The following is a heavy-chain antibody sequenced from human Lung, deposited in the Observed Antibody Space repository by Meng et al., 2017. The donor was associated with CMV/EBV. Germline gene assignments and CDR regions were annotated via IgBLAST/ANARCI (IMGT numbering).Heavy chain of an antibody. D-gene: IGHD4-23*01. Sequence: GGSASSGSYYWSWIRQPPGKTLEWIGYIYYSGSTNYNSSLKGRVIISADTSKNQFSLKLSSVTAADTAVYYCARGGGATVAPTLDYWGQGTLVTVSS. CDR1: GGSASSGSYY. CDR3: ARGGGATVAPTLDY. CDR2: IYYSGST. V-gene: IGHV4-61*01. J-gene: IGHJ4*02.